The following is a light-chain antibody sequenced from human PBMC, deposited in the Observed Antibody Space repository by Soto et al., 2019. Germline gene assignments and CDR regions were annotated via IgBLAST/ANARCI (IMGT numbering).Light chain of an antibody. J-gene: IGKJ4*01. CDR1: QSVSNN. Sequence: EIVLTQAPGTLSLSPVERANLSCRSSQSVSNNYLAWYQQKPGQAPRLLIYGASNRATGIPDRFSGSGSGTDFTLTISSLQSEDFAVYYCQQYNNWPLTFGGGTKVDIK. CDR3: QQYNNWPLT. CDR2: GAS. V-gene: IGKV3D-15*01.